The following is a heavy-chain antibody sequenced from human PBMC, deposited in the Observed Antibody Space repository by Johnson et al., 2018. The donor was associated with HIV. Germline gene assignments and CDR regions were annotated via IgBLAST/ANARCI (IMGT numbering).Heavy chain of an antibody. V-gene: IGHV3-30*03. CDR3: ARDLGGGYSSSSYAFDI. CDR2: ISYDGSNK. J-gene: IGHJ3*02. CDR1: GLSFSNFG. D-gene: IGHD6-6*01. Sequence: QQQLVESGGGVVQPGESLTLSCVVSGLSFSNFGIHWVRQAPGKGPEWVAVISYDGSNKYYADSVKGRFTISRDNSKNTLYLQMNSLRAEDTAVYYCARDLGGGYSSSSYAFDIWGQGTMVTVSS.